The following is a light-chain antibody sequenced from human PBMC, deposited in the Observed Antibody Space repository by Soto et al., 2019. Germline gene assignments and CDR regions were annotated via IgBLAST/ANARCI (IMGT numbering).Light chain of an antibody. Sequence: EIVLTQSPATLSLSPGERATLSCRASQSVSSSLAWYQQKPGQAPRLLMYDASNRATGIPARLSGSGSGTDFTLTISSLEPEDFALYYCQQRSNWPPTFDQGTKVEIK. V-gene: IGKV3-11*01. J-gene: IGKJ1*01. CDR2: DAS. CDR1: QSVSSS. CDR3: QQRSNWPPT.